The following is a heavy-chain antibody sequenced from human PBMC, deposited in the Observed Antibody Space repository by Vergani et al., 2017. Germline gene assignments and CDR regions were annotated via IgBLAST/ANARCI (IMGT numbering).Heavy chain of an antibody. CDR2: VNHGGST. CDR3: ASIARAPTRRNPPPDY. V-gene: IGHV4-34*10. J-gene: IGHJ4*02. D-gene: IGHD3-16*02. Sequence: QVQLHESGPGLLKTSETLSLTCGVSGGSFSDYYWSWIRQAPGMGLEWIGEVNHGGSTNYNPSLKSRVSISVDTSKNQFSLQLTSVTAADSALYFCASIARAPTRRNPPPDYWGQGILVTVSS. CDR1: GGSFSDYY.